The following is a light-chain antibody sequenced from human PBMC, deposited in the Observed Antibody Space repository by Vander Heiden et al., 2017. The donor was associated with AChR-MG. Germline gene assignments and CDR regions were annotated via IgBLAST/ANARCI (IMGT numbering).Light chain of an antibody. J-gene: IGKJ2*01. CDR2: DAS. CDR3: QQYADWPYT. V-gene: IGKV3-15*01. CDR1: QGLSNN. Sequence: EPLLTQSPATLSVSPGERATLSCRASQGLSNNLAWYQQKPGQAPRLLIYDASTRATGIPARFSGSGSGTEFTLTISRLQSEDVAVYFCQQYADWPYTFGQGTKLDIK.